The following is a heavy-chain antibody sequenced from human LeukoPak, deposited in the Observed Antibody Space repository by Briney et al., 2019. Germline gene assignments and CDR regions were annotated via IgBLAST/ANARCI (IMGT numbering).Heavy chain of an antibody. CDR2: IAHDGSNK. J-gene: IGHJ4*02. D-gene: IGHD5-12*01. Sequence: GGSLRLSCEASGFTFSSYAIHWVRQAPGKGLEWVAVIAHDGSNKYFADSVKGRFTISRDNSKNTLSLQMNSLRTEDTAIYYCARDQLAYSGYDTLFDYWGPGTLVTVST. CDR3: ARDQLAYSGYDTLFDY. V-gene: IGHV3-30*04. CDR1: GFTFSSYA.